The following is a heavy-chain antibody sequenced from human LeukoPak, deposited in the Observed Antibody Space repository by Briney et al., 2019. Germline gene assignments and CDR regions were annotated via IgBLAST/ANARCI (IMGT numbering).Heavy chain of an antibody. D-gene: IGHD3-16*02. V-gene: IGHV3-15*01. CDR3: TTDESYRVLG. CDR2: IKSKTDGGTT. Sequence: VKPGGSLRLSCAASGFTFSNAWMTWVRQAPGKGLEWVGHIKSKTDGGTTDYAAPVKGRFTISRDDSKNTLYLQMNRLKTEDTAVYYCTTDESYRVLGWGQGTLVTVSS. CDR1: GFTFSNAW. J-gene: IGHJ4*02.